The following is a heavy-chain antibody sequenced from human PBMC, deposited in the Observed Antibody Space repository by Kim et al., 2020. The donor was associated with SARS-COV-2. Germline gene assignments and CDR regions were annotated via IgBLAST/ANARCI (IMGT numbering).Heavy chain of an antibody. CDR3: AGLGNVGRDGYNWSYYYYYYYMDV. J-gene: IGHJ6*03. CDR1: GGSISSYY. D-gene: IGHD5-12*01. CDR2: IYYSGST. V-gene: IGHV4-59*08. Sequence: SETLSLTCTVSGGSISSYYWSWIRQPPGKGLEWIGYIYYSGSTNYNPSLKSRVTISVDTSKNQFSLKLSSVTAADTAVYYCAGLGNVGRDGYNWSYYYYYYYMDVWGKGATVTVSS.